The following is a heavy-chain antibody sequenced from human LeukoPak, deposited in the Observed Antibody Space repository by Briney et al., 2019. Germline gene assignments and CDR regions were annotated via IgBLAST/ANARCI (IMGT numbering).Heavy chain of an antibody. Sequence: ASVKVSCKASGYTFTSYYMHWVRQAPGQGLEWMGIINPSGGSTSYAQKFQGRVTMTRDTSTSTVYMELSSRRSEDTAVYYCARGVIVPAAMKYNWFDPWGQGTLVTVSS. D-gene: IGHD2-2*01. CDR3: ARGVIVPAAMKYNWFDP. J-gene: IGHJ5*02. V-gene: IGHV1-46*03. CDR1: GYTFTSYY. CDR2: INPSGGST.